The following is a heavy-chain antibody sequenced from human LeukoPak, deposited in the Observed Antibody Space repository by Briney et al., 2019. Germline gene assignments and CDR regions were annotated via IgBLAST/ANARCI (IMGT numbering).Heavy chain of an antibody. Sequence: GGSLRLSCAASGFTFIDYAMSWVRQAPGEGLEWGSAIYASGGSTYYADSVKGRVTISRDTSKKPLYLQMNSLRAADTALSYCAKDLYCGSGVCYRMDVWGKGTTVTVSS. CDR2: IYASGGST. J-gene: IGHJ6*04. V-gene: IGHV3-23*01. CDR1: GFTFIDYA. CDR3: AKDLYCGSGVCYRMDV. D-gene: IGHD2-8*02.